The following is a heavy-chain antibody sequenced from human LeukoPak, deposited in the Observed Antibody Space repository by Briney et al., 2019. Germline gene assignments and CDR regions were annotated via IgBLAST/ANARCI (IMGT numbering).Heavy chain of an antibody. J-gene: IGHJ4*02. CDR3: ARGNSGYYEDY. D-gene: IGHD3-22*01. V-gene: IGHV4-61*02. CDR1: GGSISSGSYF. Sequence: KSSETLSLTCTVSGGSISSGSYFWSWIRQPAGKGLEWIGRIYTSGSTNYNPSLKSRVTISVDTSKNQFSLKLSSVTAADTAVYYCARGNSGYYEDYWGQGTLVTVSS. CDR2: IYTSGST.